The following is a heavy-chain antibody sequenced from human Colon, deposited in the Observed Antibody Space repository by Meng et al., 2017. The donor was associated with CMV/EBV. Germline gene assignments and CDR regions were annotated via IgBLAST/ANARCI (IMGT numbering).Heavy chain of an antibody. CDR1: GFTFGYYA. CDR3: CRGEAYGMDV. J-gene: IGHJ6*02. CDR2: IRSNTYGGTT. Sequence: GESLKISCSASGFTFGYYALTWVRQAPGKGLEWVGFIRSNTYGGTTKYAASVKGRFTISRDDSKSIAYLQMSSLKTEDTAVYYCCRGEAYGMDVWGQGTTVTVSS. V-gene: IGHV3-49*04.